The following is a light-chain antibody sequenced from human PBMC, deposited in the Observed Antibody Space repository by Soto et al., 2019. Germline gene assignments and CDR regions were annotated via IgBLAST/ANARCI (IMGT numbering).Light chain of an antibody. Sequence: EIVMTQSPATLSVSPGERATLSCRASQSVSGNLAWYQQKPGQAPRLLIYRASSRATGIPARFSGSGSGTEFTLTTSSLQPDDFATYYCQQYNSYSPTFGQGTKVDIK. CDR1: QSVSGN. J-gene: IGKJ1*01. CDR2: RAS. CDR3: QQYNSYSPT. V-gene: IGKV3-15*01.